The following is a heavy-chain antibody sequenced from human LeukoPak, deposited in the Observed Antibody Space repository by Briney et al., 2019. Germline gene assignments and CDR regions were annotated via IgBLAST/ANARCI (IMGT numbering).Heavy chain of an antibody. J-gene: IGHJ3*02. D-gene: IGHD5-24*01. CDR2: INHSGST. CDR3: ARGPSRDGYNYYAFDI. Sequence: GSLRLSCAASGFTFSSYAMSWIRQPPGKGLEWIGEINHSGSTNYNPSLKSRVTISVDTSENQFSLKLSSVTAADTAVYYCARGPSRDGYNYYAFDIWGQGTMVTVSS. CDR1: GFTFSSYA. V-gene: IGHV4-34*01.